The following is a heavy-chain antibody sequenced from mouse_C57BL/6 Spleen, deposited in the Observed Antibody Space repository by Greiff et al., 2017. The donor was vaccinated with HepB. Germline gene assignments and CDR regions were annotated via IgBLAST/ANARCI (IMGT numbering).Heavy chain of an antibody. CDR3: ASGPRRD. CDR2: IDPSDSYT. Sequence: VQLQQSGAELVKPGASVKLSCKASGYTFTSYWMQWVKQRPGQGLEWIGEIDPSDSYTNYNQKFKGKATLTVDTSSSTAYMQLSSLTSEDSAVYYCASGPRRDWGQGTLVTVSA. CDR1: GYTFTSYW. V-gene: IGHV1-50*01. J-gene: IGHJ3*01.